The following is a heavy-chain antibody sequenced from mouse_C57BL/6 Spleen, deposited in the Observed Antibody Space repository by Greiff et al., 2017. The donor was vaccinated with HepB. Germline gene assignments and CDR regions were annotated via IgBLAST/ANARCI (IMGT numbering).Heavy chain of an antibody. V-gene: IGHV1-50*01. CDR1: GYTFTSYW. CDR3: ARDYYGNYEYFDV. D-gene: IGHD2-1*01. CDR2: IDPSDSYT. Sequence: QVHVKQSGAELVKPGASVKLSCKASGYTFTSYWMQWVKQRPGQGLEWIGEIDPSDSYTNYNQKFKGKATLTVDTSSSTAYMQLSSLTSEDSAVYYCARDYYGNYEYFDVWGTGTTVTVSS. J-gene: IGHJ1*03.